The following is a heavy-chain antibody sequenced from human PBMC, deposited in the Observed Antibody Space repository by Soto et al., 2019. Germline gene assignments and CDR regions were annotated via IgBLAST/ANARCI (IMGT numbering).Heavy chain of an antibody. CDR2: IIPIFGTA. CDR3: ARPTMNSGLAEAGTLGY. Sequence: SVKVSCKASGWTFSSYAISWVRQAPGQGLEWMGGIIPIFGTANYAQKFQGRVTITADESKSTAYMELSSLRSEDTAVYYCARPTMNSGLAEAGTLGYWGQGTLVSVSS. CDR1: GWTFSSYA. V-gene: IGHV1-69*13. D-gene: IGHD6-13*01. J-gene: IGHJ4*02.